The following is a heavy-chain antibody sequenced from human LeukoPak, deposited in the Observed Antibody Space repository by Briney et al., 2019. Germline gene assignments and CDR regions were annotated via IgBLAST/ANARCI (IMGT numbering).Heavy chain of an antibody. CDR1: GFTFSSYS. CDR2: ISSSSSYI. Sequence: GGSLRLSCAASGFTFSSYSMNWVRQAPGKGLEWVSSISSSSSYIYYADSVKGRFTISRDNAKNSLYLQMNSLRAEDTAVYYCTRSYSSGDFREPQSRYDYWGQGTLVTVSS. D-gene: IGHD2-21*02. V-gene: IGHV3-21*01. CDR3: TRSYSSGDFREPQSRYDY. J-gene: IGHJ4*02.